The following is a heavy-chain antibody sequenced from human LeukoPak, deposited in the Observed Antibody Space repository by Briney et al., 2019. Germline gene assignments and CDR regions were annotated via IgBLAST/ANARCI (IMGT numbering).Heavy chain of an antibody. CDR2: IWYDGSKK. D-gene: IGHD3-10*01. CDR1: GFTFSSYG. Sequence: GGSLRLSCAASGFTFSSYGMHWVRQAPCKGLEGVAVIWYDGSKKYYADCVKGRFTISRENSKNTLYVKMNSLRAEDTGVYYCERYVPSSGSYLSGVDYWGQGTLVNVSS. J-gene: IGHJ4*02. V-gene: IGHV3-33*01. CDR3: ERYVPSSGSYLSGVDY.